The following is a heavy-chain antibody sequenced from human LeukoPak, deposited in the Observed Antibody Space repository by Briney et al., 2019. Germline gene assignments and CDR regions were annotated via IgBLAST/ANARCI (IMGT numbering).Heavy chain of an antibody. D-gene: IGHD6-19*01. CDR3: AGGQMFTSGGFDD. CDR2: IYTGGDT. Sequence: PGESLRLSCAASGFSVSNKYMSWVRQAPGKGLEWVLVIYTGGDTYYADSVRGRFTISRDNSKNTVNLQMNSLRAEDTALYYCAGGQMFTSGGFDDWGQGTLVTVSS. J-gene: IGHJ4*02. CDR1: GFSVSNKY. V-gene: IGHV3-53*01.